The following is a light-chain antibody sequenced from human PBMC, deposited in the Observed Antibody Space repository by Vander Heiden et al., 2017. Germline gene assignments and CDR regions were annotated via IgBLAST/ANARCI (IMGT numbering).Light chain of an antibody. CDR1: KLVDKY. J-gene: IGLJ2*01. CDR3: QAWDSSTVG. Sequence: SYELTQPPSVSVSPGQTASITCSGDKLVDKYACWYQQKPGQSPVLVIYQDSKRPSGIPERFSGSNSGNTATLTISGTQAMDEADYYCQAWDSSTVGFGGGTKL. V-gene: IGLV3-1*01. CDR2: QDS.